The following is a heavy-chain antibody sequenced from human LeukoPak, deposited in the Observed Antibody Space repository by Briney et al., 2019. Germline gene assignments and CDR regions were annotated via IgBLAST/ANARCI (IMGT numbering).Heavy chain of an antibody. D-gene: IGHD2-8*01. J-gene: IGHJ3*02. CDR1: GYTFTSYY. V-gene: IGHV1-46*01. CDR2: INPSGGST. Sequence: ASVKVSCKASGYTFTSYYMHWVRQAPGQGLEWMGIINPSGGSTSYAQKFQGRVTMTEDTSTDTAYMELSSLRSEDTAVYYCATNGEYCTNGVCPYAFDIWGQGTMVTVSS. CDR3: ATNGEYCTNGVCPYAFDI.